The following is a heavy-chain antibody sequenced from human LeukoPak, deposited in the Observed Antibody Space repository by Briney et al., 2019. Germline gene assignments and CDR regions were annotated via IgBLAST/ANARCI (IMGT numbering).Heavy chain of an antibody. CDR3: AKNGDRGAYCTGGTCYPYFYYYMDV. D-gene: IGHD2-15*01. CDR2: ISSTGGST. Sequence: GGTLRLSCAASGITFSSYGMSWVRQAPGKGLEWVSSISSTGGSTYYADSVKGRFTISRDNSKNTLYLQMNSLRAEDTAIYYCAKNGDRGAYCTGGTCYPYFYYYMDVWGKGTTVTI. V-gene: IGHV3-23*01. J-gene: IGHJ6*03. CDR1: GITFSSYG.